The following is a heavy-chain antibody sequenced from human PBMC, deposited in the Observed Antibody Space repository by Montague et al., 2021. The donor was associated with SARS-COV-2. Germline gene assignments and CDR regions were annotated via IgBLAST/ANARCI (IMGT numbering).Heavy chain of an antibody. J-gene: IGHJ4*02. Sequence: SLRLSCAASGFTFSNAWMSWVRQAPGKGLEWVAVISYDGTNEYYADSVKGRFTISRDNSKNTLYLQMNSLRAEDTAVYYCAREGITAAGKDFDYWGQGTLVTVSS. CDR1: GFTFSNAW. CDR2: ISYDGTNE. CDR3: AREGITAAGKDFDY. V-gene: IGHV3-30*03. D-gene: IGHD6-13*01.